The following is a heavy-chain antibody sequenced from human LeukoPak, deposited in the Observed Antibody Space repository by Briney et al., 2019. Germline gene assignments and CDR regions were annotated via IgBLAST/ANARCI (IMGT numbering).Heavy chain of an antibody. D-gene: IGHD3-9*01. Sequence: GGSLRLSCAASGFTFGRHWMSWVRQAPGKGLEWVANMNQDGNEKRYVDSVKGRFTISRDNAKNLLFLQMNNMRVEDTGVYYCARDVDRRDDPWGQGILVTVSS. CDR2: MNQDGNEK. CDR3: ARDVDRRDDP. J-gene: IGHJ5*02. CDR1: GFTFGRHW. V-gene: IGHV3-7*01.